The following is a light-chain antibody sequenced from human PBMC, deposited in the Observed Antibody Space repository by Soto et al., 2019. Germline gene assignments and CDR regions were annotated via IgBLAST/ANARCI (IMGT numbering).Light chain of an antibody. CDR3: QQYNAWHRIS. CDR1: QSISTK. V-gene: IGKV3-15*01. CDR2: GAS. J-gene: IGKJ5*01. Sequence: EIVMTQSPATLSVSPGDTATLSCRASQSISTKVGWYQQRPGQAPRLLIYGASTRATGIPARFSGSGSGTEFTLTISSLDSEDSGVYYCQQYNAWHRISFGQGTRVEIK.